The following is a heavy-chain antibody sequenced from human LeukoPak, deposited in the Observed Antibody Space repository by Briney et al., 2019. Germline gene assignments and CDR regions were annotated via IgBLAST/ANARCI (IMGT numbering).Heavy chain of an antibody. Sequence: GGSPRLSCAASGFTFNDYHMSWIRQAPGKGLEWVACISSDNTYTDYADSVKGRFTISRDNPKKSLYLQMNSLRDEDTAVYYCATSYFDSSGYLQYFDDWGQGTLVTVSS. D-gene: IGHD3-22*01. J-gene: IGHJ4*02. CDR2: ISSDNTYT. V-gene: IGHV3-11*06. CDR1: GFTFNDYH. CDR3: ATSYFDSSGYLQYFDD.